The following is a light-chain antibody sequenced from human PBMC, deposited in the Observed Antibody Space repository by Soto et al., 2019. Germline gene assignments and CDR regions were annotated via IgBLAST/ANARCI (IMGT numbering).Light chain of an antibody. Sequence: EIVLTQSPATLSLSPGERATHSCRASQSVSSYLAWYQQKPGQAPRLLIYDASNRATGIPARFSGSGSGTDFTLPISSLEPEDFAVYYCQQRSNWPYTFGQGTKLEIK. V-gene: IGKV3-11*01. CDR2: DAS. CDR1: QSVSSY. J-gene: IGKJ2*01. CDR3: QQRSNWPYT.